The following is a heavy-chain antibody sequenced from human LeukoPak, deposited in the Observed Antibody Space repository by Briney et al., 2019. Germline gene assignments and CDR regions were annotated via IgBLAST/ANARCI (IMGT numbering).Heavy chain of an antibody. CDR2: ISGSGGST. Sequence: GGSLRLSCAASGFTFSSYAMSWVRQAPGKGLEWVSAISGSGGSTYYADSVKGRFTISRDNSKNTLYLQMNSLRAEDTAVYYCAKGFLGLDSSGYRWGDYYYYMDVWGKGTTVTVSS. D-gene: IGHD3-22*01. CDR1: GFTFSSYA. J-gene: IGHJ6*03. CDR3: AKGFLGLDSSGYRWGDYYYYMDV. V-gene: IGHV3-23*01.